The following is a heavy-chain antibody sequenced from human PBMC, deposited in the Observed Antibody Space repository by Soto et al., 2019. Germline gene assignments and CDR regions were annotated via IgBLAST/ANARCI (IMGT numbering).Heavy chain of an antibody. CDR3: SRDPPAYHSAFDS. V-gene: IGHV6-1*01. D-gene: IGHD4-4*01. CDR2: TYYRSRWHT. Sequence: SLSLTCAISGDSVSNNGAAWNCIRQAPSRGLEWLGRTYYRSRWHTDYAVSTKSRITITPDTSKNQFSLQVNSVTPEDTALYYCSRDPPAYHSAFDSWGQGTLVTVSS. CDR1: GDSVSNNGAA. J-gene: IGHJ4*02.